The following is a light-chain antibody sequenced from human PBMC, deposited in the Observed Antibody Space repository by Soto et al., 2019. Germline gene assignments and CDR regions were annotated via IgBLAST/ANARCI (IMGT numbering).Light chain of an antibody. V-gene: IGKV3-20*01. CDR2: GAS. J-gene: IGKJ1*01. CDR1: QGVSSGS. CDR3: QQYGSPRT. Sequence: EIVLTQSPGTLSLSPGERATLSCRASQGVSSGSLAWYQHKAGQARSLLIYGASNRATGIPDRFSGSGSGTDFTLTISRLEPEDFAVYYCQQYGSPRTFGQGTKVEIK.